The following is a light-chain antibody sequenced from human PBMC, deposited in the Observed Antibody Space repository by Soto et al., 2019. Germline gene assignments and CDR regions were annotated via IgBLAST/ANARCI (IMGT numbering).Light chain of an antibody. CDR2: SAS. CDR1: QGIGNA. J-gene: IGKJ1*01. V-gene: IGKV3-20*01. CDR3: QQYGSSPSWT. Sequence: TQSPSSLSASVGDRVTISCRASQGIGNALGWYQQKPGQAPRLLIYSASTRATGIPDRFSGSGSGTDFTLTISRLEPEDFAVYYCQQYGSSPSWTFGQGTKVDIK.